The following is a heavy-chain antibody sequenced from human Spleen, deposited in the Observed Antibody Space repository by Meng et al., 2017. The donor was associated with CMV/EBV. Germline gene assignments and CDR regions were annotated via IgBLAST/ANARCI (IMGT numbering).Heavy chain of an antibody. CDR1: GGSVSSSRYY. J-gene: IGHJ4*02. Sequence: SETLSLTCTVSGGSVSSSRYYWTWIRQHPGKGLEWIGYIFYTGSTYYNPSLKSGVTISVDTSKNQFSLKMNSLIAADTAVYYCATSGGGARTVTTEYYFDFWGQGTLVTVSS. CDR2: IFYTGST. CDR3: ATSGGGARTVTTEYYFDF. D-gene: IGHD4-11*01. V-gene: IGHV4-31*03.